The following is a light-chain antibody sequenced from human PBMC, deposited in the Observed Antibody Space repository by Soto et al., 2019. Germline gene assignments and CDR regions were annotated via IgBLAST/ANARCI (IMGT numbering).Light chain of an antibody. CDR1: SSNIESNT. CDR2: SNY. J-gene: IGLJ1*01. Sequence: QAVVTQPPSASGTPGQRVTISCSGSSSNIESNTVTWYQQLPGTAPKLVIYSNYDRPSGVPDRFSGSTSGTSASLVIRGLQSEDEADYYCAAWDDILNGYVFGGGTSSPS. CDR3: AAWDDILNGYV. V-gene: IGLV1-44*01.